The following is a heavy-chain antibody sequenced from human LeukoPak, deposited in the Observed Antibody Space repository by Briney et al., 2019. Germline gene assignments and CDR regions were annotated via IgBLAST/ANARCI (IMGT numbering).Heavy chain of an antibody. CDR3: ARSDSSGWFNH. D-gene: IGHD6-19*01. CDR2: INHSVST. Sequence: SETLSLTCAVYGGSFSGYYWSWIRQPPGKGLEWIGEINHSVSTNYNTSLKSRVTISVDTSKNQFSLKLSSVTAADTAVYYCARSDSSGWFNHWGQGTLVTVSS. CDR1: GGSFSGYY. J-gene: IGHJ5*02. V-gene: IGHV4-34*01.